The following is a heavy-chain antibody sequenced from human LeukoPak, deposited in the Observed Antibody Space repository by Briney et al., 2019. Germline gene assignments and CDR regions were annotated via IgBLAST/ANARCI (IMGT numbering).Heavy chain of an antibody. CDR3: ARGRNDNGGMFFDS. V-gene: IGHV4-34*01. J-gene: IGHJ4*02. CDR1: GGSFSGFY. Sequence: SETLSLTCAVSGGSFSGFYWSWIRQPPGGGLEWIADINHSGTTNYNPSLKSRVGISVDTSKRQFSLRLSSMATADTAIYYCARGRNDNGGMFFDSWAQGNLVTVSS. CDR2: INHSGTT. D-gene: IGHD4-23*01.